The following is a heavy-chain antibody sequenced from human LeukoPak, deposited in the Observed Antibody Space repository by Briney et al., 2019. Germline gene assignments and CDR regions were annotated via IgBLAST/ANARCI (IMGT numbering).Heavy chain of an antibody. V-gene: IGHV3-30-3*01. CDR1: GFTFSSYA. D-gene: IGHD1-26*01. J-gene: IGHJ4*02. Sequence: PGGSLRLSCAASGFTFSSYAMHWVRQAPGKGLEWVAVISYDGSNKYYAEPVKGRFTISRDNSKNTLYLQMNSLRAEDTAVYYCAKDRVGATHFDYWGQGTLVTVSS. CDR2: ISYDGSNK. CDR3: AKDRVGATHFDY.